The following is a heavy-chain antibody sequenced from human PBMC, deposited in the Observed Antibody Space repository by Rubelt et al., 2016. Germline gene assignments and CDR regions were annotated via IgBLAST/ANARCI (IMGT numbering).Heavy chain of an antibody. J-gene: IGHJ4*02. D-gene: IGHD3-22*01. V-gene: IGHV3-9*01. CDR2: ISWNSGSI. Sequence: GLEWVSGISWNSGSIGYADSVKGRFTISRDNAKNSLYLQMNSLGAEDTAVYYCARTGYYDSSGYFLLVYDNYFDYWGQGTLVTVSS. CDR3: ARTGYYDSSGYFLLVYDNYFDY.